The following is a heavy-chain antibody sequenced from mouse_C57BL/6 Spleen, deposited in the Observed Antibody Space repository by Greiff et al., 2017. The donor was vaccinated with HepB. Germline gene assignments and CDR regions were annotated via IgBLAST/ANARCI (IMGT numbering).Heavy chain of an antibody. D-gene: IGHD1-1*01. Sequence: QVQLQQPGAELVMPGASVKLSCKASGYTFTSYWMHWVKQRPGQGLEWIGEIDPSDSYTNYNQKFKGKSTLTVDKSSSTAYMQLSSLTSEDSAVYYCARSDDYYYGSSSRYFDYWGQGTTLTVSS. J-gene: IGHJ2*01. V-gene: IGHV1-69*01. CDR1: GYTFTSYW. CDR3: ARSDDYYYGSSSRYFDY. CDR2: IDPSDSYT.